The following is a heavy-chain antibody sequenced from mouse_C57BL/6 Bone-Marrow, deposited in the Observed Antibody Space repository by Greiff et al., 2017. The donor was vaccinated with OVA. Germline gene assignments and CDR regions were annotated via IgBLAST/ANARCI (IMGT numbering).Heavy chain of an antibody. CDR1: GFTFSSYG. Sequence: EVHLVESGGDLVKPGGSLKLSCAASGFTFSSYGMSWVRQTPDKRLEWVATISSGGSYTYYPDSVKGRFTISRDNAKNTLYLQMSSLKSEDTAMYYCARLGGLFAYWGQGTLVTVSA. CDR2: ISSGGSYT. D-gene: IGHD1-1*02. J-gene: IGHJ3*01. V-gene: IGHV5-6*01. CDR3: ARLGGLFAY.